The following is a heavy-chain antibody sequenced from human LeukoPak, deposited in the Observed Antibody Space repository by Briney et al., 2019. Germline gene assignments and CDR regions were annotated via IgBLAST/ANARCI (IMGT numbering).Heavy chain of an antibody. CDR2: IIPIFGTA. CDR1: GGTFSSYA. D-gene: IGHD3-16*01. J-gene: IGHJ4*02. V-gene: IGHV1-69*13. Sequence: SVKVSCKASGGTFSSYAISWVRQAPGQGLEWMGGIIPIFGTANYAQKFQGRVTITADESTSTAYMELSSLRSEDTAVYYCARVGYGGRDLGSYWGQGTLVTVSS. CDR3: ARVGYGGRDLGSY.